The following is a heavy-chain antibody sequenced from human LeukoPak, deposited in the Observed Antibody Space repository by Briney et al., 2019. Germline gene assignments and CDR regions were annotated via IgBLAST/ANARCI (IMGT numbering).Heavy chain of an antibody. CDR3: AKDGDLYYSLYYFDY. CDR1: GFTFDDYA. CDR2: ISWNSGSI. D-gene: IGHD3-10*01. J-gene: IGHJ4*02. Sequence: PGGSLRLSCAASGFTFDDYAMHWVRQAPGKGLEWVSGISWNSGSIGYADSVKGRFTISRDNAKNSLYLQMNSLRAEDTALYYCAKDGDLYYSLYYFDYWGQGTLVAVSS. V-gene: IGHV3-9*01.